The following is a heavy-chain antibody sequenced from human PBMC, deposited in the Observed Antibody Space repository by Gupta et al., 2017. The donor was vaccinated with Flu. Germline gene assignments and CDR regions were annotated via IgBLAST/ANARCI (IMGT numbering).Heavy chain of an antibody. J-gene: IGHJ5*02. Sequence: QVQLQQWGAGLLTPSETLSLTSGVSGASLRDNYWSWIRQPPGKGLEWIGEIYHGGAVSYNPSLKSRLTISLDTSRNQFSLNLSSVTAADTAVYYCARGLYSDLPVNRFDPWAQGTLVTVSS. V-gene: IGHV4-34*02. CDR1: GASLRDNY. CDR3: ARGLYSDLPVNRFDP. CDR2: IYHGGAV. D-gene: IGHD3-10*02.